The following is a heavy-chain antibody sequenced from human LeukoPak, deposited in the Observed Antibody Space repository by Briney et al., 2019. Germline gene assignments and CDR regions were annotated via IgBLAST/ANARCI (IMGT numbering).Heavy chain of an antibody. V-gene: IGHV1-69*13. Sequence: SVKVSCKASGGTFSSYAISWVRQAPGQGLEWMGGIIPIFGTANYAQKFQGRVTITADESTSTAHMELSSLRSEDTAVYYCARESKGYQLPVLRGAFDIWGQGTMVTVSS. J-gene: IGHJ3*02. CDR3: ARESKGYQLPVLRGAFDI. CDR1: GGTFSSYA. D-gene: IGHD2-2*01. CDR2: IIPIFGTA.